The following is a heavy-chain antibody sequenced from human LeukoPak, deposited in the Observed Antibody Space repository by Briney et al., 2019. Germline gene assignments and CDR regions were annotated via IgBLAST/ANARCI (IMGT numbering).Heavy chain of an antibody. CDR3: ARAAVAGREVFAY. D-gene: IGHD6-19*01. Sequence: ASVKVSCKASGGTFSSYTISWVRQAPGQGLEWMGRIIPILGIANYAQKFQESVTITADKSTSTAYMEVSSLRSEDTAVYYCARAAVAGREVFAYWGQGTLVTVSS. CDR2: IIPILGIA. J-gene: IGHJ4*02. CDR1: GGTFSSYT. V-gene: IGHV1-69*02.